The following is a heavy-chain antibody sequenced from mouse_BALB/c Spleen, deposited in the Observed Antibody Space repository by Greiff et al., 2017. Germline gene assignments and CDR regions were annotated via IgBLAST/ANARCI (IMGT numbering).Heavy chain of an antibody. CDR3: ARLQLTGLAY. J-gene: IGHJ3*01. D-gene: IGHD4-1*01. V-gene: IGHV5-12-2*01. CDR2: ISNGGGST. CDR1: GFTFSSYT. Sequence: EVKLQESGGGLVQPGGSLKLSCAASGFTFSSYTMSWVRQTPEKRLEWVAYISNGGGSTYYPDTVKGRFTISRDNAKNTLYLQMSSLKSEDTAMYYCARLQLTGLAYWGQGTLVTVSA.